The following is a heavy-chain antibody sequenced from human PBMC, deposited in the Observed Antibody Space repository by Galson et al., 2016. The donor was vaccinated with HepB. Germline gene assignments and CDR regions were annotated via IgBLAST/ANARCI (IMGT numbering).Heavy chain of an antibody. J-gene: IGHJ6*02. Sequence: SLRLSCAASGFTFSTYGIHWVRQAPGKGLEWVAVISYDGSNKYFADSVKGRFTISRDNYKNMLYLQMNSLRAEDTAVYYCAKDFGPFGPTSLGMDVWGQGTTVTVSS. CDR3: AKDFGPFGPTSLGMDV. CDR2: ISYDGSNK. V-gene: IGHV3-30*18. CDR1: GFTFSTYG. D-gene: IGHD3-3*01.